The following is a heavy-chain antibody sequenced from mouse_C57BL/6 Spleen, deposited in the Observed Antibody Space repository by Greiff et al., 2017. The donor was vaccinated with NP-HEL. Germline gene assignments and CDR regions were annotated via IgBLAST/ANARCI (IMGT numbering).Heavy chain of an antibody. CDR2: IYPGSGNT. CDR1: GYTFTDYY. J-gene: IGHJ3*01. D-gene: IGHD2-2*01. Sequence: QVQLQQSGAELVRPGASVKLSCKASGYTFTDYYINWVKQRPGQGLVWIARIYPGSGNTYYNEKFKGKATLTAEKSSSTAYMQLSSLTSEDSAVYFCAREVYYGYDDAYWGQGTLVTVSA. V-gene: IGHV1-76*01. CDR3: AREVYYGYDDAY.